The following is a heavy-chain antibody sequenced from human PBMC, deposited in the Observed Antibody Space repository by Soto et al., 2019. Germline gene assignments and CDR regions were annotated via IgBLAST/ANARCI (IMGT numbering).Heavy chain of an antibody. J-gene: IGHJ4*02. CDR3: ATAGALGAVAADS. D-gene: IGHD6-19*01. CDR2: VYHSGST. Sequence: QLQLQESGSGLVKPSQTLSLTCAVSGCSISSGGYSWSWIRQPPGKGLEWIGYVYHSGSTYYNPSLKSRVTISVDRSKNQFSLKLSSVTAADTAVYYCATAGALGAVAADSWGQGTLVTVSS. CDR1: GCSISSGGYS. V-gene: IGHV4-30-2*01.